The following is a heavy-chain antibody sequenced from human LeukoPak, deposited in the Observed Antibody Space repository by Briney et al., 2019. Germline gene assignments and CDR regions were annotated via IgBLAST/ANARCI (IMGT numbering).Heavy chain of an antibody. CDR2: IYYSGST. Sequence: SETLSLTCTVSGGSISSYYWSWIRQPPGKGLEWIGYIYYSGSTNYNPSLKSRVTISVDTSKNQFSLKLSSVTAADTAVYYCARVDYGDYVIDYWSQGTLVTVSS. CDR1: GGSISSYY. CDR3: ARVDYGDYVIDY. J-gene: IGHJ4*02. V-gene: IGHV4-59*01. D-gene: IGHD4-17*01.